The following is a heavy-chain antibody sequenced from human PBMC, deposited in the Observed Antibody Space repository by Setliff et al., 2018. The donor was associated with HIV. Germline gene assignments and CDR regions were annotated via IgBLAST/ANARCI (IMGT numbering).Heavy chain of an antibody. CDR3: AMFSSSSG. CDR1: GFRFGDYA. Sequence: GGSLRLSCTASGFRFGDYALTWVRQAPGKGLEWVGFIRSKAYSGTTEYAASVKGRFIISRDDSGNIAYLQMNGLRGEDTAVYYCAMFSSSSGWGQGTQVTVSS. V-gene: IGHV3-49*04. CDR2: IRSKAYSGTT. J-gene: IGHJ4*02. D-gene: IGHD6-6*01.